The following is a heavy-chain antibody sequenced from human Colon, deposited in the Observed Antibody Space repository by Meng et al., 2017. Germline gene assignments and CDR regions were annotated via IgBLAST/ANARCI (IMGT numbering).Heavy chain of an antibody. V-gene: IGHV3-30*17. D-gene: IGHD4/OR15-4a*01. Sequence: QVHLGESGGGGVQPGGSLRLSCAASGFTFGSYPMQWVRQAPGMGLEWVALISDDGSNKYDADSVKGRFTISRDNSKNTLFLQMNSLRPEDMAVYYCARGHNYGVYWGQGTLVTVSS. J-gene: IGHJ4*02. CDR3: ARGHNYGVY. CDR2: ISDDGSNK. CDR1: GFTFGSYP.